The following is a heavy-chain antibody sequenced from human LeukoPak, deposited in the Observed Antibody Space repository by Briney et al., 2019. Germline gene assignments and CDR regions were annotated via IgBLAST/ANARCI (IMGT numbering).Heavy chain of an antibody. CDR2: ISYDGSNK. D-gene: IGHD3-3*01. V-gene: IGHV3-30-3*01. Sequence: GGSLRLSCAASGFTFSSYAMHRVRQAPGKGLEWVAVISYDGSNKYYEDYVRGRFTISRDNSKNTLYLQMNSLRDEDTAVYYCARGAYDTDAFDIWGQGTMVTVPS. CDR3: ARGAYDTDAFDI. J-gene: IGHJ3*02. CDR1: GFTFSSYA.